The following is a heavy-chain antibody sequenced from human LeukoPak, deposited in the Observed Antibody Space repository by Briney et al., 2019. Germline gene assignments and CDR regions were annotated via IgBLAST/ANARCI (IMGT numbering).Heavy chain of an antibody. CDR2: ISYDGRNE. CDR1: GFTFSSYS. CDR3: AVTTSTTGYYYGMDV. D-gene: IGHD4-17*01. Sequence: GGSLRLYCAASGFTFSSYSIHWFRQAPGKGLEWVTVISYDGRNEYYADSVKGRFTISRDNSKNTLFLQMNSLRAEDTAVYYCAVTTSTTGYYYGMDVWGQGTAVTVSS. J-gene: IGHJ6*02. V-gene: IGHV3-30*03.